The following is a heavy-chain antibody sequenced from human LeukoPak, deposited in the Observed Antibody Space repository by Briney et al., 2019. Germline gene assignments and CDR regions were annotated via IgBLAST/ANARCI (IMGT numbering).Heavy chain of an antibody. CDR1: GFPFSNYA. CDR2: ISGGGTAT. V-gene: IGHV3-23*01. D-gene: IGHD1-14*01. J-gene: IGHJ4*02. Sequence: RTGGSLRLSCAASGFPFSNYAMTWVSQAPGRGLEWVSVISGGGTATYYADSVKGRLTISRDNSKNTLYLQMNSLRADDTAIYYCVKGGRTNSPLDYWGQGTLVTVSS. CDR3: VKGGRTNSPLDY.